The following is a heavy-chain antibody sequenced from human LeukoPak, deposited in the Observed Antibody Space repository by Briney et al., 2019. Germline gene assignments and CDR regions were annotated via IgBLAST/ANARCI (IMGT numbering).Heavy chain of an antibody. J-gene: IGHJ4*02. V-gene: IGHV4-38-2*02. CDR2: IYHSGST. CDR3: ARDERFTIFGVVISGNYYFDY. Sequence: PSETLSLTCAVSGYSISSGYYWGWIRQPPGKGLEWIGSIYHSGSTYYNPSLKSRVTISVDTSKNQFSLKLNSVTAADTAVYYCARDERFTIFGVVISGNYYFDYWGQGTLVTVSS. CDR1: GYSISSGYY. D-gene: IGHD3-3*01.